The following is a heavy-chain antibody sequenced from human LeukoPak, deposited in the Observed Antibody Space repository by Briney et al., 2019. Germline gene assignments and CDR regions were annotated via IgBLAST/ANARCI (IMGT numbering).Heavy chain of an antibody. J-gene: IGHJ1*01. CDR3: ARGVMGWLQTHFQH. Sequence: ASVKVSCKASGYTFTSYAMNWVRQAPGQGLEWMGWINTNTGNPTYAQGFTGRFVFSLDTSVSTAYLQISSLKAEDTAVYYCARGVMGWLQTHFQHWGQGTLVTVSS. CDR1: GYTFTSYA. CDR2: INTNTGNP. D-gene: IGHD5-24*01. V-gene: IGHV7-4-1*02.